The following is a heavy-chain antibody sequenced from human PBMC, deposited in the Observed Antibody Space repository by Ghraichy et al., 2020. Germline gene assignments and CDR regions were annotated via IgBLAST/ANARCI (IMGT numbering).Heavy chain of an antibody. CDR3: ARVIATSGNWFDP. D-gene: IGHD6-13*01. J-gene: IGHJ5*02. CDR1: GFTFSDYY. Sequence: GGSLRLSCAASGFTFSDYYMAWIRQAPGKGLECISYISGSSNYINYPDSVKGRFTVSRDNAKKSLYLQMNSLRAEDTGIDYCARVIATSGNWFDPWGQGALVTVSS. CDR2: ISGSSNYI. V-gene: IGHV3-11*06.